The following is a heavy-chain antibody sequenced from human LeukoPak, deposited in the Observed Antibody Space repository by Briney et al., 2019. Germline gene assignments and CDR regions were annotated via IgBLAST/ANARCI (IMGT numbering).Heavy chain of an antibody. CDR1: GFSLSNAVMG. J-gene: IGHJ4*02. Sequence: SGPTLVNPTETLTLTCSVSGFSLSNAVMGVSWIRQPPGKALEWLAHIFSNDEKSYSTSLKSRLTISKDTSKSQVVLTMTNVDPVDTATYYCARTSTMVRGPDNFDYWGQGTLVTVSS. CDR3: ARTSTMVRGPDNFDY. D-gene: IGHD3-10*01. CDR2: IFSNDEK. V-gene: IGHV2-26*02.